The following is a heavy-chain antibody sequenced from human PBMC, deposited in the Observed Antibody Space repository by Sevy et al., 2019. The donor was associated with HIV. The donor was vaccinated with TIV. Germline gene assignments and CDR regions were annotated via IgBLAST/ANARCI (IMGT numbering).Heavy chain of an antibody. CDR1: GFIFSRYN. Sequence: GGSLRLSCAASGFIFSRYNMNWVRQAPGKGLEWVSSISSSSNYIYYADSVKGRFTVSRDNAKNSLYLQMNSLRAEDTSVYYCAREIDDNSGPYFDYWGQGTLVTVSS. D-gene: IGHD3-22*01. J-gene: IGHJ4*02. CDR3: AREIDDNSGPYFDY. V-gene: IGHV3-21*01. CDR2: ISSSSNYI.